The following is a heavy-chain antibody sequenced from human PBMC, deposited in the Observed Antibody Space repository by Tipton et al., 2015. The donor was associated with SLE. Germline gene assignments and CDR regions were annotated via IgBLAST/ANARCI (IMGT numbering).Heavy chain of an antibody. CDR2: ISYDGSNK. V-gene: IGHV3-30*18. J-gene: IGHJ6*02. CDR3: AKGSVVVVPAATLDV. D-gene: IGHD2-2*01. CDR1: GFTFSSYG. Sequence: SLRLSCAASGFTFSSYGMHWVRQAPGKGLEWVAVISYDGSNKYYADSVKGRFTISRDNSKNTLYLQMNSLRAEDTAVYYCAKGSVVVVPAATLDVWGQGTTVTVSS.